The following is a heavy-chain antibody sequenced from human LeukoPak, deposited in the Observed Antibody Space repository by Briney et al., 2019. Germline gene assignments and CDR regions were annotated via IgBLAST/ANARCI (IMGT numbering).Heavy chain of an antibody. J-gene: IGHJ3*02. V-gene: IGHV3-9*01. Sequence: GGSLRLSCAASGFTFSSYSMNWVRQAPGKGLEWVSGISWNSGSIGYADSVKGRFTISRDNAKNSLYLQMNSLRAEDTALYYCAKVYCSGGSCYGSDAFDIWGQGTMVTVSS. D-gene: IGHD2-15*01. CDR3: AKVYCSGGSCYGSDAFDI. CDR1: GFTFSSYS. CDR2: ISWNSGSI.